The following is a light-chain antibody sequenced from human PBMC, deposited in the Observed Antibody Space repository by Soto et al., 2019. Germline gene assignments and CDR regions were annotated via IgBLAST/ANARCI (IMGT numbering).Light chain of an antibody. J-gene: IGKJ1*01. CDR3: QQRSAWPPT. CDR1: KSVSRY. Sequence: EIVLTQSPDTLSLSPGERATLSCRASKSVSRYVIWYQQKPGQAPRRLIYDASNRATGIPGRFSGSGSETDFTLTISSLEPEDFAVYYCQQRSAWPPTSGQGTKVEIK. CDR2: DAS. V-gene: IGKV3-11*01.